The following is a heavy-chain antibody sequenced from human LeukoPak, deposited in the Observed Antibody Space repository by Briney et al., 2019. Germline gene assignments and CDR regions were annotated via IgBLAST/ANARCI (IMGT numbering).Heavy chain of an antibody. CDR3: ARKSRITRIRGDDAFDI. Sequence: ASVKVSCKASGYTFTNYGISWVRQAPGQGLEWMGWINLYNGNTNYAQKFQGRVTLTTDTSTSTAYMELRSLRYDDTAVYYCARKSRITRIRGDDAFDIWGQGTMVTAPS. V-gene: IGHV1-18*01. CDR1: GYTFTNYG. CDR2: INLYNGNT. J-gene: IGHJ3*02. D-gene: IGHD3-10*01.